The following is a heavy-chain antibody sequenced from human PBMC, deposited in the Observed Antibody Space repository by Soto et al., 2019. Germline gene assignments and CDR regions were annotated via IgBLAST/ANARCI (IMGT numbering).Heavy chain of an antibody. CDR3: ARGYYGGNSDTPETFDY. D-gene: IGHD4-17*01. J-gene: IGHJ4*02. CDR2: INHSGST. CDR1: GVSFSGYY. Sequence: SETLSLTCAVYGVSFSGYYWSLIRPPPGKGLEWIGEINHSGSTNYNPSLKSRVTISVDTSKNQFSLKLSSVTAADTAVYYCARGYYGGNSDTPETFDYWGQGTLVTVSS. V-gene: IGHV4-34*01.